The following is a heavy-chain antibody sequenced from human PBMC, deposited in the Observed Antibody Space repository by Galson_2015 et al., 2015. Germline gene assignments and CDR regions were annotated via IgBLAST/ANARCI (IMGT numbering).Heavy chain of an antibody. CDR1: GFTFSSYA. V-gene: IGHV3-23*01. CDR3: ANSGSGAGLYYYDMDV. Sequence: SLRLSCAASGFTFSSYAMSWLRQAPGKGLEWVSAISGSGGGTYYADSVKGRFTISRDTSKNTLYPQMSSRRAEDTAVYYCANSGSGAGLYYYDMDVWGKGTTVTVSS. J-gene: IGHJ6*03. CDR2: ISGSGGGT. D-gene: IGHD2-8*02.